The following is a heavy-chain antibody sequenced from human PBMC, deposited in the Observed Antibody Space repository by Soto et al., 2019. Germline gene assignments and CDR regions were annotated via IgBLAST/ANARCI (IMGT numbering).Heavy chain of an antibody. CDR1: GYTFTSYY. D-gene: IGHD6-13*01. J-gene: IGHJ4*02. CDR3: ARDHGSWYIDY. CDR2: INPSGGST. Sequence: ASVKVSCKASGYTFTSYYMHWVRQAPGQGLEWMGIINPSGGSTSYAQKFQGRVTMTRDTSMSTVYMELSSLRSEDTAVYYCARDHGSWYIDYWGQGTLVTDSS. V-gene: IGHV1-46*01.